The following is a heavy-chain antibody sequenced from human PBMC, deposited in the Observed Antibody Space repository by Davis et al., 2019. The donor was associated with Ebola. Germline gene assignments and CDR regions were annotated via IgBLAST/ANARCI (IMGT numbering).Heavy chain of an antibody. CDR3: TRSYDRSGYYPGYFQH. CDR2: VSRSGRGT. CDR1: GFTFSSYA. V-gene: IGHV3-23*01. J-gene: IGHJ1*01. D-gene: IGHD3-22*01. Sequence: GESLKISCAASGFTFSSYAMAWVRQAPGKGLEWVSGVSRSGRGTYYADSVRGRFTISSDSYTNTVYLQMNSLKTEDTAVYYCTRSYDRSGYYPGYFQHWGQGTLVTVSS.